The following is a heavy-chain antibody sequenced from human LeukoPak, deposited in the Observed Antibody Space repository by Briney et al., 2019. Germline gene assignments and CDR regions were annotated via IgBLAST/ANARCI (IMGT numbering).Heavy chain of an antibody. CDR2: IYYSGST. CDR1: GGSISSYY. D-gene: IGHD2-2*01. J-gene: IGHJ5*02. CDR3: ARGLAVVVGYLWFDP. Sequence: SETLSLTCTVSGGSISSYYWSWIRQPPGKGLGWIGYIYYSGSTSYNPSLKSRVTISVDTSKNQFSLKLSSVTAADTAVYYCARGLAVVVGYLWFDPWGQGTLVTVSS. V-gene: IGHV4-59*01.